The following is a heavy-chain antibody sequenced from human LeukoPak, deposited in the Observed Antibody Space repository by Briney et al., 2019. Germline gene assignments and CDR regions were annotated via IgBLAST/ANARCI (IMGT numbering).Heavy chain of an antibody. CDR3: ARDLSVGRYSYVGY. J-gene: IGHJ4*02. D-gene: IGHD5-18*01. V-gene: IGHV1-8*03. CDR1: GYTFTSYD. CDR2: MNPNSGNT. Sequence: ASVKVSCKASGYTFTSYDINWVRQATGQGLEWMGWMNPNSGNTGYAQKFQGRVTITRNTSISTAYMELSSLRSEDTAVYYCARDLSVGRYSYVGYWGQGTLVTVSS.